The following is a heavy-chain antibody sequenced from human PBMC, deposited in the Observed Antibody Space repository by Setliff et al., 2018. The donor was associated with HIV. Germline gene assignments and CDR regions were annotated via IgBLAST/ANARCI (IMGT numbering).Heavy chain of an antibody. V-gene: IGHV4-61*09. CDR3: ARHDTYYHDSSGYVKSALDCFDV. D-gene: IGHD3-22*01. Sequence: SETLSLTCTVSGDSITTGVYYWSWIRQPAGQGLEWIGHIYASDNSGSTSYNPSLNNRVTISLDTSKNQFSLKLSSVTAADTAVYYCARHDTYYHDSSGYVKSALDCFDVWGQGTMVTVS. CDR1: GDSITTGVYY. CDR2: IYASDNSGST. J-gene: IGHJ3*01.